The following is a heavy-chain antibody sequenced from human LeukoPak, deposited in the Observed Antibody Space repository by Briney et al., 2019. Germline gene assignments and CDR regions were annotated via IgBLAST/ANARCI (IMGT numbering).Heavy chain of an antibody. J-gene: IGHJ4*02. CDR2: IYYSGNT. D-gene: IGHD3-10*01. CDR3: ARERGQRAYGSGSYYIDY. Sequence: SETLSLTCTVSAGSISSDSYYWGWIRQPPGKGLEWIGTIYYSGNTYYNPSLKSRLTISVDTSKNQFSLKLRSVTAADTALYYCARERGQRAYGSGSYYIDYWGQGTLVTVSS. CDR1: AGSISSDSYY. V-gene: IGHV4-39*07.